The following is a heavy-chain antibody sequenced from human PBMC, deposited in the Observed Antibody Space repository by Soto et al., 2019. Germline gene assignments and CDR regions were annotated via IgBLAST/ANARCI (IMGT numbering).Heavy chain of an antibody. Sequence: QVQLVQSGAEVKKPGASVKVSCKASGYSFTDYHIHWVRQAPGQGLEWLGRINPKSGGTSTAQKVQGWVTMPTDTSISTASMELTRLTSDDTDIYYCARGDSTDCSNGVCSFFYNHDMDVWGQGTTVTVSS. V-gene: IGHV1-2*04. D-gene: IGHD2-8*01. J-gene: IGHJ6*02. CDR1: GYSFTDYH. CDR2: INPKSGGT. CDR3: ARGDSTDCSNGVCSFFYNHDMDV.